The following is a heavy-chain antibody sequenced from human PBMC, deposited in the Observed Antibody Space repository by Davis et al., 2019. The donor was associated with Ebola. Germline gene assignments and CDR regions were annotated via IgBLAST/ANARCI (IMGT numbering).Heavy chain of an antibody. Sequence: GESLKISCSASGFDFSYHYMTWIRQAPGKGLEWVSYISSSSSTIYYADSVKGRFTISRDNAQNSLYLQMNGLRVEDTAVYYCARFYDFWSGYYVDYWGQGILVTVSS. CDR3: ARFYDFWSGYYVDY. J-gene: IGHJ4*01. CDR2: ISSSSSTI. D-gene: IGHD3-3*01. CDR1: GFDFSYHY. V-gene: IGHV3-11*01.